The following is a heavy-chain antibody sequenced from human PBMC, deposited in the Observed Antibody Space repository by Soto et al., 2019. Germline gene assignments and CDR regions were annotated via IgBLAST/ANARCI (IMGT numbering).Heavy chain of an antibody. CDR3: ARDGRESLAATGPNDAFDI. J-gene: IGHJ3*02. Sequence: PSETLSLTCTVSGGSISSYYWSWIRQPPGKGLEWIGYIYYSGSTNYNPSLKSRVTISVDTSKNQFSLKLSSVTAADTAVYYCARDGRESLAATGPNDAFDIWGQGTMVTVSS. CDR1: GGSISSYY. CDR2: IYYSGST. D-gene: IGHD2-15*01. V-gene: IGHV4-59*01.